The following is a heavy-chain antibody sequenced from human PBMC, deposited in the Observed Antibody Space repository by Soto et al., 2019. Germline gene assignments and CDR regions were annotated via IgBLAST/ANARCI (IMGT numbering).Heavy chain of an antibody. D-gene: IGHD5-18*01. J-gene: IGHJ5*02. CDR2: IYYSGST. Sequence: SATLSLTCTVSGGSISSGGYYWSWIRHHPGKGLECIGYIYYSGSTYYNPSLKSRVTISVDTSKNQFSLKLSSVTAADTAVYYCARADRRGYSYGGFDPWGQGTLVHRLL. V-gene: IGHV4-31*03. CDR3: ARADRRGYSYGGFDP. CDR1: GGSISSGGYY.